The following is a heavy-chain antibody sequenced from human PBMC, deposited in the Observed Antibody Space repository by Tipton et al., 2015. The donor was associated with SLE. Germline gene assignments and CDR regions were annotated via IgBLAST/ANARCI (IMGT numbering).Heavy chain of an antibody. CDR2: IKEDGSEK. J-gene: IGHJ4*02. Sequence: GSLRLSCAGSGFTFSTYWMSWVRQAPGKGLEWVANIKEDGSEKHYVDSVRGRFTISRDNAKNSLFLQMNSLRDEDTAVYYCARSTFPTGLPGYWGQGTLVTVSS. D-gene: IGHD1-1*01. CDR1: GFTFSTYW. CDR3: ARSTFPTGLPGY. V-gene: IGHV3-7*01.